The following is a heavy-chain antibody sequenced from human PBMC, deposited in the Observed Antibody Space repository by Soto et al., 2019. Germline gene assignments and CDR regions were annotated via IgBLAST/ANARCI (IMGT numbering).Heavy chain of an antibody. V-gene: IGHV1-3*01. J-gene: IGHJ4*02. CDR3: ARELQGLYYFDF. CDR2: INAGNGDT. Sequence: RASVKVSCKTSGYIFTSYAMHWVRQAPGQRLEWMGWINAGNGDTKYSQKFQGRVTITRDTSAYTAFMELSSLRSEDTAIYYCARELQGLYYFDFWGQGTLVTVSS. CDR1: GYIFTSYA. D-gene: IGHD4-4*01.